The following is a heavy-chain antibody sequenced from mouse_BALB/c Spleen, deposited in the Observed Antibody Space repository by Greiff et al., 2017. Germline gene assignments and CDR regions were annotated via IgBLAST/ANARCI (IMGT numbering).Heavy chain of an antibody. J-gene: IGHJ4*01. D-gene: IGHD3-1*01. CDR3: ARSSGRLRDYYAMDY. CDR2: ISTYYGNT. CDR1: SYTFTDYA. Sequence: QVQLQQSGPELVRPGVSVKISCKGSSYTFTDYAMHWVKQSHAKSLEWIGVISTYYGNTNYNQKFKGKATMTVDKSSSTAYMELARLTSEDSAVYYCARSSGRLRDYYAMDYWGQGTSVTVSS. V-gene: IGHV1-67*01.